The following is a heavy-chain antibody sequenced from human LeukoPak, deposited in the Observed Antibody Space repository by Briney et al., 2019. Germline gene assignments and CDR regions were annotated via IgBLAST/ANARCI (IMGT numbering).Heavy chain of an antibody. CDR2: ISAYNGNT. D-gene: IGHD5-18*01. CDR1: GYTFTSYG. Sequence: GASVTVSCKASGYTFTSYGIRWVRPAPGQGLEWMGWISAYNGNTNYAQKLQGRVTMTTDTSTSTAYMELRSLRSDDTAVYYCARDPSGYSYGYYYGMDVWGQRSKASVCS. CDR3: ARDPSGYSYGYYYGMDV. V-gene: IGHV1-18*01. J-gene: IGHJ6*02.